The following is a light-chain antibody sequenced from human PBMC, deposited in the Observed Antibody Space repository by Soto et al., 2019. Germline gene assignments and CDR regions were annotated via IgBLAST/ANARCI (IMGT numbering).Light chain of an antibody. V-gene: IGKV3-15*01. CDR2: GES. J-gene: IGKJ4*01. CDR1: QSVSSS. Sequence: EIVRTQSPATRSVSPRQRATLSCRPSQSVSSSLAGYQQKPGQAPRLLIYGESTRATGIPARFSGSRYGTELTLTISSLQSEDFAVYYCQQYNNWPLTFGGGTKVEIK. CDR3: QQYNNWPLT.